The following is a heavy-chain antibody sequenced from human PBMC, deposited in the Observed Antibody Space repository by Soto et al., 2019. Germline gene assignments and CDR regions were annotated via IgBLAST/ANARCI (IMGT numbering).Heavy chain of an antibody. CDR1: GFTFSSFW. J-gene: IGHJ5*02. CDR3: APSPYCSGGGCYAVDWFDP. D-gene: IGHD2-15*01. CDR2: IKQDGSEK. Sequence: PXVSLRLSCAASGFTFSSFWMNWVRQAPGKGLEWVANIKQDGSEKNYVDSVKGRFTISRDNAKNSVYLQMNSLRAEDTAVYYCAPSPYCSGGGCYAVDWFDPWGQGTLVTVSS. V-gene: IGHV3-7*01.